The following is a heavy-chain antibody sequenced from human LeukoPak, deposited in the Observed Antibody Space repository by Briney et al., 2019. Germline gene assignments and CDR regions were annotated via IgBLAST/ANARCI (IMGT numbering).Heavy chain of an antibody. CDR2: IYYSGST. CDR3: AREDYGDYYYYGMDV. Sequence: SETLSLTCTVSGGSISSYYWSWIRQPPGKGLEWIGYIYYSGSTNCNPSLKSRVTISVDTSKNQFSLKLSSVTAADTAVYYCAREDYGDYYYYGMDVWGQGTTVTVSS. J-gene: IGHJ6*02. V-gene: IGHV4-59*01. CDR1: GGSISSYY. D-gene: IGHD4-17*01.